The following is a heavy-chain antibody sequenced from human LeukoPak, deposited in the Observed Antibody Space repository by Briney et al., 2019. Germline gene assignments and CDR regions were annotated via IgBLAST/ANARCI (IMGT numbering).Heavy chain of an antibody. CDR2: INSSSSYI. CDR1: GFTFSSYS. J-gene: IGHJ3*02. V-gene: IGHV3-21*01. D-gene: IGHD3-3*01. CDR3: ARAIFGVVNAFDI. Sequence: GGSLRLSCAASGFTFSSYSMNWVRQAPGKGLEWVSSINSSSSYIYYADSVKGRFTISRDNAKSSLYLQMNSLRAEDTAVYYCARAIFGVVNAFDIWGQGTMVTVSS.